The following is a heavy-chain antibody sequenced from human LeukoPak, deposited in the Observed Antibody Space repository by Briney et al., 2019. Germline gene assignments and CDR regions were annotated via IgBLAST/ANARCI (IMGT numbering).Heavy chain of an antibody. CDR1: GGSISSSSYY. CDR3: ARKHYLGSWFDP. CDR2: IYYSGST. Sequence: PSETLSLTCTVSGGSISSSSYYWGWIRQPPGKGLEWIGSIYYSGSTYYNPSLKSRVTISVDTSKNQFSLKLSSVTAADTAVYYCARKHYLGSWFDPWGQGTLVTVSS. D-gene: IGHD7-27*01. V-gene: IGHV4-39*07. J-gene: IGHJ5*02.